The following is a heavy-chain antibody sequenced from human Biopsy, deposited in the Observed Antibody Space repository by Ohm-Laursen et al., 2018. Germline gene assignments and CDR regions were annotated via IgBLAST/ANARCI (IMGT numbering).Heavy chain of an antibody. D-gene: IGHD4-17*01. Sequence: SLRLSCAASGFDFSDYSMSWVRQAPGKGLEWVSSVTTTSSYIYYADSVKGRFTISRDNAKSSLYLQMNSLRVEDTAVYYCARGLTVLNYFYGLDLWGQGTTVTVSS. CDR2: VTTTSSYI. CDR1: GFDFSDYS. J-gene: IGHJ6*02. CDR3: ARGLTVLNYFYGLDL. V-gene: IGHV3-21*01.